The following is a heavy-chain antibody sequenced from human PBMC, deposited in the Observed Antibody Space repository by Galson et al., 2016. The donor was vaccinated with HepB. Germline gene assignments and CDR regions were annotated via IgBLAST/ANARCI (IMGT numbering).Heavy chain of an antibody. D-gene: IGHD6-13*01. CDR3: ARGRWQLD. J-gene: IGHJ4*02. CDR2: IYGGGFT. Sequence: SLRLSCAASGFTVSSNYMNWVRQAPGKGLQWVSVIYGGGFTYYADSLKGRFTISRHNSKDTLYLQMNSLRAEDTAVYYCARGRWQLDWGQGTLVTVSS. CDR1: GFTVSSNY. V-gene: IGHV3-53*04.